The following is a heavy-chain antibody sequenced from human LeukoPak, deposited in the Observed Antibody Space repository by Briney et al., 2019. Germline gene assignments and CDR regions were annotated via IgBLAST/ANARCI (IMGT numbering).Heavy chain of an antibody. Sequence: SETLSLTCTVSGSMYNYYWSWVRQPPGKGLEWIGYIHYNGITNYNPSLKSRVTMSLDTSKNQVSLKLNSVTAADTAVYYCARHISSGGTYAHFDYWGQGTLVTVSS. CDR1: GSMYNYY. CDR3: ARHISSGGTYAHFDY. CDR2: IHYNGIT. D-gene: IGHD1-26*01. V-gene: IGHV4-59*08. J-gene: IGHJ4*02.